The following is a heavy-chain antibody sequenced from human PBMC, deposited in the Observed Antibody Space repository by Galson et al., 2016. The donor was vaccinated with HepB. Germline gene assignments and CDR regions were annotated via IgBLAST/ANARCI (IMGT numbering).Heavy chain of an antibody. CDR1: GFAFSNYY. D-gene: IGHD2-15*01. CDR3: TRDAGSWSWLGD. J-gene: IGHJ4*02. CDR2: ISSIGGSI. V-gene: IGHV3-11*01. Sequence: SLRLSCAASGFAFSNYYMSWLRQAPGKGLEWISYISSIGGSIHYADSVESRFTISRDNAKNSLYLQMDSLKTEDTAMYCCTRDAGSWSWLGDWGRGALVTVAS.